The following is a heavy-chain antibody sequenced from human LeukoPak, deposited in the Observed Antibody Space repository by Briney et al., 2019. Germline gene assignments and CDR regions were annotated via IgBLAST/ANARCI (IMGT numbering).Heavy chain of an antibody. CDR1: GFNFNIYA. CDR2: IRSSSSHK. CDR3: GASSSLYDAFDF. V-gene: IGHV3-21*01. D-gene: IGHD6-13*01. J-gene: IGHJ3*01. Sequence: GGTPSLSCAASGFNFNIYAMNWVRQAPGKGLEWVSSIRSSSSHKFYADSVMGRFTISRDNAKNSLYLQMNSLRAEDSAVYYCGASSSLYDAFDFSGQGTMVTVSS.